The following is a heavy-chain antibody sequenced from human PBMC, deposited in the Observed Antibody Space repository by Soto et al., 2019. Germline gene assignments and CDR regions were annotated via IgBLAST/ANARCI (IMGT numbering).Heavy chain of an antibody. CDR1: GFIFSSYW. J-gene: IGHJ4*02. D-gene: IGHD6-13*01. Sequence: GGSLRLSCASSGFIFSSYWMSWVRQAPGKGLEWVANIKQDGSEKYYVDSVRGRLTISRDNAKSSLILQMNSLRAEDTAVYYCARDGIAATGYFYDYWGQGTLVTVSS. CDR3: ARDGIAATGYFYDY. V-gene: IGHV3-7*01. CDR2: IKQDGSEK.